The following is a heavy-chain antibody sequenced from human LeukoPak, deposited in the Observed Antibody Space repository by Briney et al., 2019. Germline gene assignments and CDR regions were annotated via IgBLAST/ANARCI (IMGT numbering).Heavy chain of an antibody. Sequence: ASVKVSCKASGYTLTSYDINWVRQAPGQGLEWMGWMNPNSGRTGYAQKFRDRISITRNTSISTAYMELSSLTSDDTGVYYCTIETSSRYFDFWGQGTLVTVSS. CDR2: MNPNSGRT. CDR1: GYTLTSYD. CDR3: TIETSSRYFDF. V-gene: IGHV1-8*01. J-gene: IGHJ4*02.